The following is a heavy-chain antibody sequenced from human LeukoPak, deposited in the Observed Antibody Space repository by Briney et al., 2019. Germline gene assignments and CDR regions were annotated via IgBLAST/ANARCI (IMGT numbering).Heavy chain of an antibody. D-gene: IGHD4-17*01. V-gene: IGHV4-34*12. Sequence: PSETLSLTCAVSGGSFSAYYWSWVRQPPGKGLEWVGEIIHGGRTNYNPSLTSRVTMSVDTSKNQFSQKLSSVTAADTAGYYCASATKVTSYDYWGQGTLVTVSS. CDR3: ASATKVTSYDY. J-gene: IGHJ4*02. CDR1: GGSFSAYY. CDR2: IIHGGRT.